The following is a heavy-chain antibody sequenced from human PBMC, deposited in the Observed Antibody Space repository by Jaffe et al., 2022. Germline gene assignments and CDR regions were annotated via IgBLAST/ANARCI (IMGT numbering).Heavy chain of an antibody. CDR3: ARRLQRILFYWFDP. D-gene: IGHD2-8*01. V-gene: IGHV4-34*01. CDR1: GGSFSGYY. Sequence: QVQLQQWGAGLLKPSETLSLTCAVYGGSFSGYYWSWIRQPPGKGLEWIGEINHSGSTNYNPSLKSRVTISVDTSKNQFSLKLSSVTAADTAVYYCARRLQRILFYWFDPWGQGTLVTVSS. J-gene: IGHJ5*02. CDR2: INHSGST.